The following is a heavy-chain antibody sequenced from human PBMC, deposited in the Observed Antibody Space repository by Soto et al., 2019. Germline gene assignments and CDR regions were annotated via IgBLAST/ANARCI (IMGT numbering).Heavy chain of an antibody. Sequence: SETLSLTGTVSGGSICSYFWSWIRQPPGKGLEWIGYTSYRGSTNYNPSLKSRVTLSVDTSKNQFSRKLSSVTAADTAVYYCARESGGGYYKRNSNWFDPQGQGTLGTVSS. CDR3: ARESGGGYYKRNSNWFDP. V-gene: IGHV4-59*01. D-gene: IGHD3-22*01. CDR1: GGSICSYF. J-gene: IGHJ5*02. CDR2: TSYRGST.